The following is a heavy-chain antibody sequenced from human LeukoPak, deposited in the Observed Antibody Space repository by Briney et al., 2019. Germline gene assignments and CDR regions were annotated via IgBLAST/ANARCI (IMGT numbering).Heavy chain of an antibody. J-gene: IGHJ3*02. CDR1: GFTFSNNW. Sequence: GGSLRLPCAASGFTFSNNWMHWVRQAPGKGLVWVSRISADGSSTSYADSVKGRFTISRDNAKNSLYLQMNSLRAEDTAVYYCARESQSAYYFDSSGCEDAFDIWGQGTMVTVSS. D-gene: IGHD3-22*01. CDR2: ISADGSST. CDR3: ARESQSAYYFDSSGCEDAFDI. V-gene: IGHV3-74*01.